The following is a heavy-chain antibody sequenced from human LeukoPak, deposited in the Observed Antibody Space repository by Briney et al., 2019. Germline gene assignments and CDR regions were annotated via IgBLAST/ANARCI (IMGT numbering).Heavy chain of an antibody. D-gene: IGHD1-26*01. J-gene: IGHJ4*02. CDR2: IYPGDSET. CDR1: GYSFTTNW. CDR3: ARPVTGVSPSGAIDF. V-gene: IGHV5-51*01. Sequence: GESLQISFKGSGYSFTTNWIGWVRPMPGKGLEWMGIIYPGDSETRYSPSFQGQVTISADKSITTAYLQWSSLKASDTAMYYCARPVTGVSPSGAIDFWGQGTQVTVSS.